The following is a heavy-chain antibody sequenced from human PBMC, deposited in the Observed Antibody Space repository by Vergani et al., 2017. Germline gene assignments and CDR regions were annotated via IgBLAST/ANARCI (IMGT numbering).Heavy chain of an antibody. CDR3: ARSYYDSSGYYFHY. V-gene: IGHV4-34*01. Sequence: QVQLQQWGAGLLKPSETLSLTCAVYGVSFSGYYWSWIRQPPGKGLEWIGEINHSGSTNYNPSLKSRVTISVDTSKNQFSLKLSSVTAADTAVYYCARSYYDSSGYYFHYWGQGTLVTVSS. J-gene: IGHJ4*02. CDR1: GVSFSGYY. CDR2: INHSGST. D-gene: IGHD3-22*01.